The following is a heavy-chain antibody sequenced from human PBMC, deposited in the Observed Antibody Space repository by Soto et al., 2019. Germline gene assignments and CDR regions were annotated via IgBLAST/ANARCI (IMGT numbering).Heavy chain of an antibody. V-gene: IGHV3-30*18. CDR2: ISYHGSHN. J-gene: IGHJ4*01. CDR3: AQDRTTLFGVVPYYFDN. D-gene: IGHD3-3*01. Sequence: HVQLVESGGGVIQPGKSLRLSCAASGFTFSSYTMHWVRQAPGKGLEWVAFISYHGSHNYYADSVKGRFTISRDNSKKTLHPKMNSLRPEETAVYFCAQDRTTLFGVVPYYFDNWGHGTLVSVSS. CDR1: GFTFSSYT.